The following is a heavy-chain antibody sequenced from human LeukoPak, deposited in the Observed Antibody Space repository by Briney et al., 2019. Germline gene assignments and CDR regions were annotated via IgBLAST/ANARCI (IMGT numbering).Heavy chain of an antibody. CDR1: GGSISSSSYY. D-gene: IGHD1-26*01. J-gene: IGHJ4*02. V-gene: IGHV4-39*07. CDR3: ARGAAILSGSYDSWAYYFDY. Sequence: KPSETRSLTCTVSGGSISSSSYYWGWIRQPPGKGLEWIGSIYYSGSTYYNPSLKSRVTISVDRSKNQFSLKLSSVTAADTAVYYCARGAAILSGSYDSWAYYFDYWGQGTLVTVSS. CDR2: IYYSGST.